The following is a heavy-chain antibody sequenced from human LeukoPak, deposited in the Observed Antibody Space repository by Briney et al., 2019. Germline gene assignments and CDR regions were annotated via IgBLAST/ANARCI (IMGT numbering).Heavy chain of an antibody. CDR2: IYHSGST. CDR3: ASRAPRYNYDRYLPIDY. V-gene: IGHV4-4*02. J-gene: IGHJ4*02. CDR1: GASISNSNW. D-gene: IGHD3-22*01. Sequence: PSGTLSLTCAVTGASISNSNWWTWVRQPPGKGLEWIGEIYHSGSTNYKTSLKSRATMSVDKSKSQFSLKLNSMTAADTAVYYCASRAPRYNYDRYLPIDYWGQGTLVTVSP.